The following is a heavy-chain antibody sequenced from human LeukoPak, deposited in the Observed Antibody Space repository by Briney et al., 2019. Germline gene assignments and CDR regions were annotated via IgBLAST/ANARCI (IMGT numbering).Heavy chain of an antibody. CDR3: ARSWRREMAFDY. V-gene: IGHV3-30-3*01. J-gene: IGHJ4*02. CDR1: GFTFSSCA. D-gene: IGHD5-24*01. Sequence: GGSLRLSCAASGFTFSSCAMHWVRQAPGKGLEWVAVISYDGSNKYYADSVKGRFTISRDNSKNTLYLQMDSLRAEDTAVYYCARSWRREMAFDYWGQGTLVTVSS. CDR2: ISYDGSNK.